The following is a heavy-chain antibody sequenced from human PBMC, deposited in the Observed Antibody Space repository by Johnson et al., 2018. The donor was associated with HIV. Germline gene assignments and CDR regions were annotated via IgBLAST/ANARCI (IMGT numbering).Heavy chain of an antibody. CDR2: ISYDGSNK. D-gene: IGHD1-7*01. Sequence: QVQLVESGGGVVQPGRSLRLSCAASGFTFSSYGMHWVRQAPGKGLEWVAVISYDGSNKYYADSVKGRFTISRDNSKNTLYLQMNSLRAEDTALYYCAKDISGTTFAFDIWGQGTMVTVSS. J-gene: IGHJ3*02. V-gene: IGHV3-30*18. CDR3: AKDISGTTFAFDI. CDR1: GFTFSSYG.